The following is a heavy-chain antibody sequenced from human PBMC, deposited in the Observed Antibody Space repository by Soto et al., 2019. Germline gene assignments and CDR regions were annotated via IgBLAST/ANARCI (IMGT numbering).Heavy chain of an antibody. D-gene: IGHD3-22*01. V-gene: IGHV1-3*01. CDR1: GYTFTSCS. Sequence: ASVPVSFKASGYTFTSCSIHWVRQAPGQRLEWMGWINAGNGNTKYSQKFQGRVTITRDTSASTAYMELSSLRSEDTAVYYCARPITTDAFDIWGQGTMVTVSS. CDR2: INAGNGNT. J-gene: IGHJ3*02. CDR3: ARPITTDAFDI.